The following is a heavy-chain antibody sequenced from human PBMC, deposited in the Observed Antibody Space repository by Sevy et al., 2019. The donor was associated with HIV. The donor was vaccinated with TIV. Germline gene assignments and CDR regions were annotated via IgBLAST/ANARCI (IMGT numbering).Heavy chain of an antibody. CDR2: ISSSSRAT. Sequence: GGSLRLSCAASGFTFSSYSMNWVRQAPGKGLEWVSYISSSSRATYYEDSLKGRFTISRDKAKNSLYLQMNSLRHDDTAIYYCARGRESPLPHDFDYWGQGALVTVSS. CDR1: GFTFSSYS. V-gene: IGHV3-48*02. J-gene: IGHJ4*02. CDR3: ARGRESPLPHDFDY. D-gene: IGHD1-26*01.